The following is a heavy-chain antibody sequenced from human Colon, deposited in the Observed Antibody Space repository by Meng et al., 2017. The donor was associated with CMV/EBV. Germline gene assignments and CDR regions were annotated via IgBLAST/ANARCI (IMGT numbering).Heavy chain of an antibody. CDR2: IYSNGRI. J-gene: IGHJ4*02. CDR1: GGSISGHY. V-gene: IGHV4-4*07. CDR3: AGVNLTISAITTAD. D-gene: IGHD3-22*01. Sequence: VRLQESGPGLVKPSDTLSRPCTVSGGSISGHYWTWIRRPAGEGLQWLGRIYSNGRIDENYSLRSRVTISVDTSKNQLSLRLTSVTAADTAIYFCAGVNLTISAITTADWGQGTLVTVSS.